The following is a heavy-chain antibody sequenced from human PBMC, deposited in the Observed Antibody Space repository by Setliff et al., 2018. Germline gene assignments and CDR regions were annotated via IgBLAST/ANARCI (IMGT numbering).Heavy chain of an antibody. CDR3: RLWSHDDHNDY. CDR1: GVSIRSYY. V-gene: IGHV4-59*12. J-gene: IGHJ4*02. Sequence: SETLSLTCTVSGVSIRSYYWSWIRQPPGKGLEWIGYIFYSGSSNYNPSLQSRVSISVDTSKNQFSLKMTSVTAADTAVYYCRLWSHDDHNDYWGQGTLVTVSS. D-gene: IGHD3-16*01. CDR2: IFYSGSS.